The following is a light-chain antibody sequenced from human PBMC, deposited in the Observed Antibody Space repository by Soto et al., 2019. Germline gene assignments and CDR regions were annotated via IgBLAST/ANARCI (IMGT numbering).Light chain of an antibody. Sequence: EIVLTQSPGTLSLSPWERATLSCKTSQTSGSNFLAWYQHKPGQAPRLLIYASSNRVTGIPDRFSGSASGPDFTLTINRLEPEDFAVYYCQQYGSSNTFGQGTKVDIK. J-gene: IGKJ2*01. CDR1: QTSGSNF. CDR3: QQYGSSNT. CDR2: ASS. V-gene: IGKV3-20*01.